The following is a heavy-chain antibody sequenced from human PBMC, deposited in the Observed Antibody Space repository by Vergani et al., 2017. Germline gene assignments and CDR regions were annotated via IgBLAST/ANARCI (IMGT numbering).Heavy chain of an antibody. V-gene: IGHV3-11*06. CDR3: ARVGYSYGFDYFDY. CDR1: GFTFSDYY. Sequence: QVQLVESWGGLVKPGGSLRLSCAASGFTFSDYYMSWIRQAPGKGLEWVSYISSSSSYTNYADSVKGRFTISRDNAKNSLYLQMNSLRAEDTAVYYCARVGYSYGFDYFDYWGQGTLVAVSS. D-gene: IGHD5-18*01. CDR2: ISSSSSYT. J-gene: IGHJ4*02.